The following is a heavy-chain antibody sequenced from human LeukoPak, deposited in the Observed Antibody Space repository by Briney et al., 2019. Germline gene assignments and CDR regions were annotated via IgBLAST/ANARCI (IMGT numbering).Heavy chain of an antibody. D-gene: IGHD6-19*01. CDR2: INHSGRT. Sequence: PSETLSLTCAVYGGSFSGYYWSWIRQPPGKGLEWIGEINHSGRTTYNPSLKSRVTISVDTSKNQFSLRLTSVTASDTAVYYCARPVRCSATTCTGPFDYWGQGTLVTVSS. J-gene: IGHJ4*02. V-gene: IGHV4-34*01. CDR3: ARPVRCSATTCTGPFDY. CDR1: GGSFSGYY.